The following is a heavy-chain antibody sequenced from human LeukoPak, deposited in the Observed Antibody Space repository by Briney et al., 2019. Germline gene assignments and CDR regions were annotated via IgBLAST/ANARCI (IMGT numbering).Heavy chain of an antibody. CDR1: EFNFRDYW. CDR3: ATGRSSGGRQF. Sequence: GGSLRLSCAASEFNFRDYWMSWVRQAPGKGLEWVANINQDGSERYYVDSVRGRFTISRDNAKNSLFLQMNSLRAEDAAVFYCATGRSSGGRQFWGQGTVVTVSS. J-gene: IGHJ4*02. D-gene: IGHD6-19*01. CDR2: INQDGSER. V-gene: IGHV3-7*01.